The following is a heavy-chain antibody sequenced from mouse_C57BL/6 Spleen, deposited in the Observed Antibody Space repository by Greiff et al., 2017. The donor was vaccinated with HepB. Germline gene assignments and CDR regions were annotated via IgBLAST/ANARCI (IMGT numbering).Heavy chain of an antibody. Sequence: QVQLKQSGAELVKPGASVKLSCKASGYTFTEYTIHWVKQRSGQGLEWIGWFYPGSGSIKYNEKFKDKATLTADKSSSTVYMELSRLTSEDSAVYFCARHEDSIYGNYGWYFDVWGTGTTVTVSS. V-gene: IGHV1-62-2*01. D-gene: IGHD2-1*01. CDR2: FYPGSGSI. J-gene: IGHJ1*03. CDR3: ARHEDSIYGNYGWYFDV. CDR1: GYTFTEYT.